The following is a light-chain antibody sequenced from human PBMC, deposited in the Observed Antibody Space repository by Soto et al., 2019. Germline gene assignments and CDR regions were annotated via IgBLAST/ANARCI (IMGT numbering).Light chain of an antibody. Sequence: QPVLTQSSSASASLGSSVKLTCTLSSGHSSYIIAWHQQQPGKAPRYLMKLEGSGSYNKGSGVPDRFSGSSSGADRYLTISNLQSEDEADYYCETWDSISWVFGGGTKLTVL. CDR3: ETWDSISWV. CDR2: LEGSGSY. J-gene: IGLJ3*02. V-gene: IGLV4-60*03. CDR1: SGHSSYI.